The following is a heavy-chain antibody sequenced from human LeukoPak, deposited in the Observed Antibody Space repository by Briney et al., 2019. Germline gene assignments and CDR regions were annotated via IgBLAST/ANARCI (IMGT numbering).Heavy chain of an antibody. CDR2: TSGSGYYT. V-gene: IGHV3-23*01. CDR3: AKDGSWGDYYFYFYMDV. Sequence: SGGSLRLSCEASGSGFTFGNFALSWVRQAPGKGLEGVSGTSGSGYYTYYADSVKGRFTISRDNSKNTLYIQMNSLRAEDTAVYYCAKDGSWGDYYFYFYMDVWGTGTTVTVSS. D-gene: IGHD3-16*01. J-gene: IGHJ6*03. CDR1: GSGFTFGNFA.